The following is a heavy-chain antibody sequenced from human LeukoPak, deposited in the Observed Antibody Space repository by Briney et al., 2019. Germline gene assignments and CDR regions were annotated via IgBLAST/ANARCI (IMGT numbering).Heavy chain of an antibody. D-gene: IGHD4-11*01. CDR2: INHSGST. Sequence: PSETLSLTCAVYGGSFSGYYWSWIRQPPGKGQEWIGEINHSGSTNYNPSLKSRVTISVDTSKNQFSLKLSSVTAADTAVYYCVRYTVYFDYWGQGTLVTVSS. CDR3: VRYTVYFDY. CDR1: GGSFSGYY. V-gene: IGHV4-34*01. J-gene: IGHJ4*02.